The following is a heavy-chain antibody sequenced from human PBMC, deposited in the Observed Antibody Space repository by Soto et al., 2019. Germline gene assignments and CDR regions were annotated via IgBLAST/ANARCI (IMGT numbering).Heavy chain of an antibody. J-gene: IGHJ1*01. CDR3: ALGSVRGVIIRYFQH. D-gene: IGHD3-10*02. Sequence: QVQLQESGPGLVKPSQTLSLTCTVSGGSISSGDYYWSWIRQPPGKGLEWIGYIYYSGSTYYNPSLKSRVTISGDPSKNQFSLKLSSVTAADTAVYYCALGSVRGVIIRYFQHWGQGTLVTVSS. CDR1: GGSISSGDYY. V-gene: IGHV4-30-4*01. CDR2: IYYSGST.